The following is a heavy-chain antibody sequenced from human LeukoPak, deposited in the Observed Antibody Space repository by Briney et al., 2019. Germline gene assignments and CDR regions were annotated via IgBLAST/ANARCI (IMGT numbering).Heavy chain of an antibody. Sequence: GGSLRLSCAASGFTVSSNYMSWVRQAPGRGLEWVPLIYSGGSTYYADSVKGRFTISRDNSKNTLYLQMNSLRAEDTAVYYCARQAGITPNFDYWGQGTLVTVSS. J-gene: IGHJ4*02. D-gene: IGHD2-15*01. CDR2: IYSGGST. CDR1: GFTVSSNY. V-gene: IGHV3-53*01. CDR3: ARQAGITPNFDY.